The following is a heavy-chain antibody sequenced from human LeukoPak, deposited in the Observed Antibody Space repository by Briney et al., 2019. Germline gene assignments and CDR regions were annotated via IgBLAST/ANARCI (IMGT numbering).Heavy chain of an antibody. CDR3: AREVAAAVGGFDY. V-gene: IGHV3-30*04. CDR2: ISYDGSNK. J-gene: IGHJ4*02. D-gene: IGHD6-13*01. Sequence: GRPLRLSCAASGFTFSSYAMHWVRQAPGKGLEWVAVISYDGSNKYYADSVKGRFTISRDNSKNTLYLQMNSLRAEDTAVYYCAREVAAAVGGFDYWGQGTLVTVSS. CDR1: GFTFSSYA.